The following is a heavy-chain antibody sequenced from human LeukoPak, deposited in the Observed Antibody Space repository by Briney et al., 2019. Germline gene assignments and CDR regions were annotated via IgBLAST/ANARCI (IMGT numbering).Heavy chain of an antibody. D-gene: IGHD2-21*01. CDR1: GFTVSSNY. J-gene: IGHJ2*01. Sequence: GGSLRLSCAASGFTVSSNYMSLVRQAPGKGLEWVSVIYSGGSTYYADSVKGRFTISRDNSKNTLYLQMNSLRAEDTAVYYCARDPTYSPLDLWGRGTLVTVSS. CDR3: ARDPTYSPLDL. V-gene: IGHV3-66*02. CDR2: IYSGGST.